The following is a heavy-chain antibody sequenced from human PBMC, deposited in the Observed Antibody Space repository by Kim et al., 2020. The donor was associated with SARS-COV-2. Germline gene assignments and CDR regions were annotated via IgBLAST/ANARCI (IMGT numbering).Heavy chain of an antibody. D-gene: IGHD3-3*01. J-gene: IGHJ6*02. Sequence: ASVKVSCKASGYTFTGYYMHWVRQAPGQGLEWMGWINPNSGGTNYAQKFQGRVTMTRDTSISTAYMELSRLRSDDTAVYYCASDFWSANIREEGMDVWGQGTTVTVSS. CDR1: GYTFTGYY. CDR3: ASDFWSANIREEGMDV. V-gene: IGHV1-2*02. CDR2: INPNSGGT.